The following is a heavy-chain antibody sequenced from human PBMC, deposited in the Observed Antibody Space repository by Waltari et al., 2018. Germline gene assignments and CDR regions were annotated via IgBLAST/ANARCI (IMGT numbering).Heavy chain of an antibody. J-gene: IGHJ4*02. CDR1: GGSISSSNW. Sequence: QVQLQESGPGLVKPSGTLSLTCAVSGGSISSSNWWSWVRQPPGKGLEWIGEIYHSGSTNYHPSLKSRVTISVDKSKNQFSLKLSSVTAADTAVYYCAIFQWRRGKVAAPNGDYWGQGTLVTVSS. D-gene: IGHD6-19*01. V-gene: IGHV4-4*02. CDR2: IYHSGST. CDR3: AIFQWRRGKVAAPNGDY.